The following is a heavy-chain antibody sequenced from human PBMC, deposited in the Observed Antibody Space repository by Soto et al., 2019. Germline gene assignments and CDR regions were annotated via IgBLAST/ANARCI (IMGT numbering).Heavy chain of an antibody. Sequence: QVQLVESGGGVVQPGRSLRLSCAASGFTFSYHALNWVRQAPGKGLEWVAVISYDGDNKYIAEAVKGRLTISRDNPKNTVSLQMNSLRTEDTAMYFCARETTPSAFSVMDVWGQGTTVTVSS. CDR2: ISYDGDNK. V-gene: IGHV3-30-3*01. CDR1: GFTFSYHA. CDR3: ARETTPSAFSVMDV. D-gene: IGHD2-2*01. J-gene: IGHJ6*02.